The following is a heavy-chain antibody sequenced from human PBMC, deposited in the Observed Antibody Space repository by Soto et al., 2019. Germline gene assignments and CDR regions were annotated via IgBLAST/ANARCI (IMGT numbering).Heavy chain of an antibody. V-gene: IGHV1-69*12. CDR1: ERNFRKYT. J-gene: IGHJ4*02. CDR2: IIPIFTAT. CDR3: ATERGNSGYLDY. D-gene: IGHD2-21*02. Sequence: QVQLVQSGAEVKMPGSSVEVSCEVSERNFRKYTISWLRQAPGQGLEWMGGIIPIFTATNYAQNFQGRVTITADESTSTAYMELSSLRSEDTAVYYCATERGNSGYLDYWGQGTLVTVSS.